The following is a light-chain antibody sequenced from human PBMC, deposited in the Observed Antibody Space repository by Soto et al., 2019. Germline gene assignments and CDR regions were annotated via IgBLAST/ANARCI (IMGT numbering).Light chain of an antibody. CDR3: QQFGYSLWT. J-gene: IGKJ1*01. CDR2: DAS. Sequence: VMTQCPASLSLSPGERDTLSCRASQSVANNYLAWYQQRPGQAPRLVIYDASSRATGIPDRFSASGSGTDFTLTISRLEPEDFAVYYCQQFGYSLWTFGPGTQVDIK. V-gene: IGKV3-20*01. CDR1: QSVANNY.